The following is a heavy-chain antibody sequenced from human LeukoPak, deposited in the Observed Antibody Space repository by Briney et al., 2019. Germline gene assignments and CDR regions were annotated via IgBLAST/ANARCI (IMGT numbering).Heavy chain of an antibody. V-gene: IGHV3-15*01. CDR3: STERSSGTSSFDY. D-gene: IGHD1-26*01. J-gene: IGHJ4*02. Sequence: KTVGSLRFSCAAPGPTFSNAWMRWVGQAPGKGLEWLGRIKSKTDGGTADYAAPVKGRFTISRDDSENTLYLQMNSLITEDTAVYYCSTERSSGTSSFDYWGRGALVTVSS. CDR1: GPTFSNAW. CDR2: IKSKTDGGTA.